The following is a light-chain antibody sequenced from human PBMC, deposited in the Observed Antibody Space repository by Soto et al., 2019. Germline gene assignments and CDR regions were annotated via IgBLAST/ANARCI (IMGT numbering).Light chain of an antibody. V-gene: IGKV3-20*01. CDR2: GAS. Sequence: IGLPQCPGTLSLTPGERTTLSCRASQSVSSSYLAWYQQKPGQAPRLLIYGASSRATGIPDRFSGSGSGTDFTLTISRLEPEDFAVYYCQQYGSSPQLITFGQGARLEIK. CDR1: QSVSSSY. J-gene: IGKJ5*01. CDR3: QQYGSSPQLIT.